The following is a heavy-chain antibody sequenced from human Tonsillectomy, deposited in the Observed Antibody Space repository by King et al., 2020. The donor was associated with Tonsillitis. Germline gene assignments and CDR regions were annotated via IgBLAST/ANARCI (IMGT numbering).Heavy chain of an antibody. CDR3: ARGNGRRWFRQRPFDI. J-gene: IGHJ3*02. CDR2: MNPNSGNT. V-gene: IGHV1-8*01. CDR1: GYTFTSYD. Sequence: QLVQSGAEVKKPGASVKVSCKASGYTFTSYDINWVRQATGQGLEWMGWMNPNSGNTGYAQKFQGRVTMTRNTSISTAYMELSSLRSEDTAVYYCARGNGRRWFRQRPFDIWGQGTMVTVSS. D-gene: IGHD4-23*01.